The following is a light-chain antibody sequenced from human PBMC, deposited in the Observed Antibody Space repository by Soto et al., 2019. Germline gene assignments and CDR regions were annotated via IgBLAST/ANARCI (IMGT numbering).Light chain of an antibody. CDR2: EVS. J-gene: IGLJ1*01. V-gene: IGLV2-14*01. CDR1: SSDVGGYKH. Sequence: QSVLTQPASVSGSPGQSITISCTGTSSDVGGYKHVSWYQHHPGKAPKLMIYEVSNRPSGASNRCSGSKSGYTASLTISGLQAEDEADYYCNSQRSSGTRVFGTGTKATVL. CDR3: NSQRSSGTRV.